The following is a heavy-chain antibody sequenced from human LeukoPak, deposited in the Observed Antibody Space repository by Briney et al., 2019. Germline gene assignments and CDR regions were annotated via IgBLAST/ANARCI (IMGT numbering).Heavy chain of an antibody. D-gene: IGHD3-22*01. Sequence: ASVKVSCKASGYTFTGYYMHWVRQAPGQGLEWMGWINPNSGGTNYAQKFQGRVTMTRDTSISTAYMELSRLRSDDTAVYYCARDHDYYDSSGYYPNWGQGTPVTVSS. CDR1: GYTFTGYY. CDR3: ARDHDYYDSSGYYPN. V-gene: IGHV1-2*02. CDR2: INPNSGGT. J-gene: IGHJ4*02.